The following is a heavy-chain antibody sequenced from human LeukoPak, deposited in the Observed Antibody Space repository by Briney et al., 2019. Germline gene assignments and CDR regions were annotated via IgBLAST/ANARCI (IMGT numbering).Heavy chain of an antibody. Sequence: ASVKVSCKASGGTFSSYAISWVRQAPGQGLEWMGWISAYNGNTNYAQKLQGRVTMTTDTSTSTAYMELRSLRSDDTAVYYCARGYYDSSGYYYGEPWFDPWGQGTLVTVSS. J-gene: IGHJ5*02. D-gene: IGHD3-22*01. CDR2: ISAYNGNT. V-gene: IGHV1-18*01. CDR1: GGTFSSYA. CDR3: ARGYYDSSGYYYGEPWFDP.